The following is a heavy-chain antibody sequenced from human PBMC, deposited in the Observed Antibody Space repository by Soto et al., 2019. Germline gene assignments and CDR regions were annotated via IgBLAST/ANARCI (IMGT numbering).Heavy chain of an antibody. CDR1: GFSFSDYV. J-gene: IGHJ4*02. CDR3: AKDLVSRDGLWLMDQ. V-gene: IGHV3-23*01. Sequence: EVQLLESGGGLVQPGGSLRLSCTASGFSFSDYVMTWVRQAPGKGLECVAGIYGSGGGIQYADSVKGRFTISRDNGRNTLYLQMNSLRDEDTAVYYCAKDLVSRDGLWLMDQWGQGTLVTVS. CDR2: IYGSGGGI. D-gene: IGHD2-21*02.